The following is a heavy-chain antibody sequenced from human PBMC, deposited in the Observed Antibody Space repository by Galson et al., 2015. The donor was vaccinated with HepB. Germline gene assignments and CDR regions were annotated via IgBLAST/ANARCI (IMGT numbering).Heavy chain of an antibody. CDR3: ARLNILTVTHHYYYYMDV. V-gene: IGHV5-51*01. Sequence: QSGAEVKKPGESLKISCKGSGYSFTSYWIGWVRQMPGKGLEWMGIIYPGDSDTRYSPSFQGQVTISADKSISTAYLQWSSLKASDTAMYYCARLNILTVTHHYYYYMDVWGKGTTVTVSS. CDR2: IYPGDSDT. D-gene: IGHD4-11*01. J-gene: IGHJ6*03. CDR1: GYSFTSYW.